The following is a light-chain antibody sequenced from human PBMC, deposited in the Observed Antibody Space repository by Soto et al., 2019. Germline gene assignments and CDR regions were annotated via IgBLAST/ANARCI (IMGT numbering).Light chain of an antibody. V-gene: IGKV3-20*01. CDR3: HQYGSSPLT. Sequence: EIVLTQSPGTLSLSPGERAILTCRASQSVTSSFLAWYQQRPGQAPRLLIYGASTRASGIPDRFSGSGSGTDFTLTISGLAPEDFAMYYSHQYGSSPLTFGPGTKVDIK. CDR2: GAS. CDR1: QSVTSSF. J-gene: IGKJ3*01.